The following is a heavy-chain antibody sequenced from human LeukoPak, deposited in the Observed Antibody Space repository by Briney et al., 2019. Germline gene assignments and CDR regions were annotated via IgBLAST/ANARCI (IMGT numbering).Heavy chain of an antibody. Sequence: GGSLRLSCAASGFTFSSYGMHWVRQAPGKGLEWVAVIWYDGSNKYYADSVKGRFTISRDNSKNTLYLQMNSLRAEDTAVYYCARGAGRTYYYDSSGYSNDYWGQGTLVTVSS. D-gene: IGHD3-22*01. CDR2: IWYDGSNK. CDR3: ARGAGRTYYYDSSGYSNDY. J-gene: IGHJ4*02. V-gene: IGHV3-33*01. CDR1: GFTFSSYG.